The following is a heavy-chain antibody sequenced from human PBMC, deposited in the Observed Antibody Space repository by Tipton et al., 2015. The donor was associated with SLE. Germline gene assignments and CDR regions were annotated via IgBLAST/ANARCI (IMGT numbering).Heavy chain of an antibody. CDR1: GASVSSFC. Sequence: TLSLTCTVSGASVSSFCWNWIRQSPGKGLEWIGCVCNSGSANYDPSLKSRGTISLDTSRKQFSLKLTSVTAADTAVYFCARFDYSNWDDYWGQGTLFTVSS. CDR3: ARFDYSNWDDY. CDR2: VCNSGSA. J-gene: IGHJ5*01. D-gene: IGHD4-11*01. V-gene: IGHV4-59*02.